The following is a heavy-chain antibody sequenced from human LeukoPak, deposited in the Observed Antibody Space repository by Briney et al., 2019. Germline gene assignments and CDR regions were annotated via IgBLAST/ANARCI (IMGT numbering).Heavy chain of an antibody. CDR3: ARRRIVVVPAVRPSGAFDI. D-gene: IGHD2-2*01. J-gene: IGHJ3*02. CDR1: GGSFSGYY. CDR2: INHSGST. V-gene: IGHV4-34*01. Sequence: SETLSLTCAVYGGSFSGYYWSWIRQPPGKGLEWIGEINHSGSTNYNPSLKSRVTISVDTSKNQFSLKLSSVTAADTAVYYCARRRIVVVPAVRPSGAFDIWGQGTMVTVSS.